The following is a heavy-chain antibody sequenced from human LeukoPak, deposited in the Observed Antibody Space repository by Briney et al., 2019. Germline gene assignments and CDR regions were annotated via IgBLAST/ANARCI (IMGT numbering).Heavy chain of an antibody. D-gene: IGHD2-21*02. CDR3: AREGGGHIVVVTAITDAFDI. V-gene: IGHV3-48*03. CDR1: GFTFSSYE. Sequence: PGGSLRLSCAASGFTFSSYEMNWVRQAPGRGLEWVSYISSSGSTIYYADSVKGRFTISRDNAKNSLYLQMNSLRAEDTAVYYCAREGGGHIVVVTAITDAFDIWGQGTMVTVSS. J-gene: IGHJ3*02. CDR2: ISSSGSTI.